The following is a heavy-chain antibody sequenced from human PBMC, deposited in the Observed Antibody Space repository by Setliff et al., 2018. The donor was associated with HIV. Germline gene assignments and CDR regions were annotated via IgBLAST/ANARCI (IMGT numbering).Heavy chain of an antibody. J-gene: IGHJ3*01. CDR2: IYTSGST. CDR1: GGSISSSSYY. D-gene: IGHD4-17*01. CDR3: ARVQMAYAAFDV. V-gene: IGHV4-61*02. Sequence: PSETLSLTCTVSGGSISSSSYYWSWIRQPAGKGLEWIGRIYTSGSTNYNPSLKSRVTISVDTSKNQFSLKLSSVTAADTAVYYCARVQMAYAAFDVWGQGTMVTVSS.